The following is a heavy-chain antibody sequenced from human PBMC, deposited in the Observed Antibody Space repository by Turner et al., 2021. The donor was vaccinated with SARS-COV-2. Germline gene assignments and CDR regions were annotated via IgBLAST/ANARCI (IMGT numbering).Heavy chain of an antibody. CDR1: GYTFTSYD. CDR2: INPNSGNT. Sequence: QVQLVQSGAEVKKPGASVKVSCKASGYTFTSYDINWVRQATGQGLEWRGWINPNSGNTGDAQKFQGRVTMTRNTSISTAYMELSSLRSEDTAVYYCARGLSRPYTAMVAYWGQGTLVTVSS. J-gene: IGHJ4*02. V-gene: IGHV1-8*01. CDR3: ARGLSRPYTAMVAY. D-gene: IGHD5-18*01.